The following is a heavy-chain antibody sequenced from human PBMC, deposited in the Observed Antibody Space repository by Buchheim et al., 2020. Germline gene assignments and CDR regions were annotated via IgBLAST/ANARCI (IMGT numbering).Heavy chain of an antibody. J-gene: IGHJ4*02. CDR1: GFTFSNYG. Sequence: EVQVLESGGGLVQAGGSLRLSCAASGFTFSNYGMSWVRQAPGKGLEWVSAMNGRADRTYYADSVKGRFTIFRDNSKNTLYLQLNSLRADDAAVYYCAKGHDSSGYYVWFLDFWGQGTL. CDR2: MNGRADRT. CDR3: AKGHDSSGYYVWFLDF. D-gene: IGHD3-22*01. V-gene: IGHV3-23*01.